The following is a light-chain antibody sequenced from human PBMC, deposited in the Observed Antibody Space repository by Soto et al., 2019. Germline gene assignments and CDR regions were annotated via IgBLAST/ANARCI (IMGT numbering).Light chain of an antibody. CDR3: QQYDTSPWT. V-gene: IGKV3-20*01. CDR1: QSISSSF. Sequence: EIVLTQSPVTLSLSPGERATLSSTASQSISSSFLAWYQQSPGQAPSLLISGASSRATAIPDRFSGSGSGTDFTLTISRLEPEAFAVYHCQQYDTSPWTFGQGTKVDIK. CDR2: GAS. J-gene: IGKJ1*01.